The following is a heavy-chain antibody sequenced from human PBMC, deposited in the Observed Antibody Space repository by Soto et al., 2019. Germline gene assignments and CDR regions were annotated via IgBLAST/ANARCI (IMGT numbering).Heavy chain of an antibody. J-gene: IGHJ4*02. CDR2: ISYDGSD. D-gene: IGHD1-1*01. CDR1: GFPFREFG. Sequence: GGSLRLSCVASGFPFREFGMHWVRQAPGKGLEWVALISYDGSDYADSVKGRFTISRDDSRDTLFLHMDNLRPDDTGVYYCARRWNYYLDFWGQGALVTVSS. CDR3: ARRWNYYLDF. V-gene: IGHV3-33*05.